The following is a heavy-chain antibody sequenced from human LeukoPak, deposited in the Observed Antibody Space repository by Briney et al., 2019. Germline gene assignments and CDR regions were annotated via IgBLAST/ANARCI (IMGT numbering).Heavy chain of an antibody. V-gene: IGHV4-30-2*01. CDR3: ARGQLGMDV. Sequence: SETLSLTCAVSGGSISSGGYSWSWIRQPPGKGLEWIGYIYHSGSTYYNPSLKSRVTISVDRSKNQFSLKLSSVTAADTAVYYCARGQLGMDVWGQGTTVTVPS. D-gene: IGHD5-18*01. J-gene: IGHJ6*02. CDR2: IYHSGST. CDR1: GGSISSGGYS.